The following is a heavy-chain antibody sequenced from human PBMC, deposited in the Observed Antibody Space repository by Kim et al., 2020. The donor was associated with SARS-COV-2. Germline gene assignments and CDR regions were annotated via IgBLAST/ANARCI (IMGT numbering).Heavy chain of an antibody. CDR3: AKDSAITIFGVAPIYYYGMDV. J-gene: IGHJ6*02. CDR2: ISGSGGST. V-gene: IGHV3-23*01. D-gene: IGHD3-3*01. CDR1: GFTFSSYA. Sequence: GSLRLSCAASGFTFSSYAMSWVRQAPGKGLEWVSAISGSGGSTYYADSVKGRFTISRDNSKNTLYLQMNSLRAEDTAVYYCAKDSAITIFGVAPIYYYGMDVWGQGTTVTVSS.